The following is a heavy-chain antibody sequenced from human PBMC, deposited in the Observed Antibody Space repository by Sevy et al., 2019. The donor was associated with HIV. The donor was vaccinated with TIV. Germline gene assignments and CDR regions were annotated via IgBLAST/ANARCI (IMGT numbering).Heavy chain of an antibody. CDR3: VSGRSFPSPFDF. Sequence: SETLSLTCSVSGGSIGRSDYYWGWIRQPPGKGLEWIGTIYYSSGNSYYNSSLKSRVTISLDTSKNQFSLRLSSVTAAETAVYYCVSGRSFPSPFDFWGQGTLVTVSS. J-gene: IGHJ4*02. CDR2: IYYSSGNS. CDR1: GGSIGRSDYY. V-gene: IGHV4-39*01. D-gene: IGHD6-19*01.